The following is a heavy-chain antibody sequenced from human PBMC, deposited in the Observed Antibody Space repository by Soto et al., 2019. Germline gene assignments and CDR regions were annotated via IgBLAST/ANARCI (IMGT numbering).Heavy chain of an antibody. D-gene: IGHD3-16*02. Sequence: QVQLVQSGAEVKKPGSSVKVSCKASGGTFSSYAISWVRQASGQGLERMGGIIHIFGIANYAQKFQGRVTITADESTSTAYMELSSLRSEDTVVYYCARLRGSFYLDALDIWGQGTMVTVSS. V-gene: IGHV1-69*12. J-gene: IGHJ3*02. CDR2: IIHIFGIA. CDR3: ARLRGSFYLDALDI. CDR1: GGTFSSYA.